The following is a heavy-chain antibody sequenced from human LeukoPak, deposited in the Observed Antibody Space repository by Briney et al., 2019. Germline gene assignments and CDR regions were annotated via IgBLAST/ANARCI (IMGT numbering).Heavy chain of an antibody. Sequence: PETLSLTCTVSGGSISSYYWSWIRQPPGKGLEWIGYIYYSGSTNYNPSLKSRVTISVDTSKNQFSLKLSSVTAADTAVYYCARQLPLAGIAVAAPFDYWGQGTLVTVSS. CDR3: ARQLPLAGIAVAAPFDY. D-gene: IGHD6-19*01. CDR1: GGSISSYY. V-gene: IGHV4-59*08. J-gene: IGHJ4*02. CDR2: IYYSGST.